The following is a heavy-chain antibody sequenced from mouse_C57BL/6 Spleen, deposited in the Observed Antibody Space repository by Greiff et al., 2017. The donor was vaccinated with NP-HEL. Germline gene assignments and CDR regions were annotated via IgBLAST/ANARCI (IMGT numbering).Heavy chain of an antibody. J-gene: IGHJ1*03. Sequence: EVQLQESGPELVKPGASVKISCKASGYTFTDYYMNWVKQSHGKSLEWIGDINPNNGGTSYNQKFKGKATLTVDKSSSTAYMELRSLTSEDSAVYYCARSAYYSDHYWYFDVWGTGTTVTVSS. CDR1: GYTFTDYY. D-gene: IGHD2-12*01. CDR3: ARSAYYSDHYWYFDV. V-gene: IGHV1-26*01. CDR2: INPNNGGT.